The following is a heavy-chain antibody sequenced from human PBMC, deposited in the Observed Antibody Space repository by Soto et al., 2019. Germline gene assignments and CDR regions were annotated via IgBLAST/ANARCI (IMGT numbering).Heavy chain of an antibody. D-gene: IGHD4-17*01. CDR1: GFTFSSYG. V-gene: IGHV3-30*18. CDR2: ISYDGSNK. CDR3: AKVLPGEGYYYYGMDV. Sequence: QVQLVESGGGVVQPGRSLRLSCAASGFTFSSYGMHWVRQARGKGLEWVAVISYDGSNKYYADSVKGRFTISRDNSKNTLYLQMNSLRAEDTAVYYCAKVLPGEGYYYYGMDVWGQGTTVTVSS. J-gene: IGHJ6*02.